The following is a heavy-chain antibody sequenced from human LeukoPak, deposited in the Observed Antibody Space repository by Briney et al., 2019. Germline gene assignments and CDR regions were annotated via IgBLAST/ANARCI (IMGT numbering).Heavy chain of an antibody. CDR3: ARPAYCGGDCYWDAFDI. CDR2: ISSSSSYI. J-gene: IGHJ3*02. CDR1: GFTFSSYS. D-gene: IGHD2-21*02. Sequence: PGGSLRLSCAASGFTFSSYSMNWVRRAPGKGLEWVSSISSSSSYIYYADSVKGRFTISRDNAKNTLYLQMNSLRAEDTALYYCARPAYCGGDCYWDAFDIWGQGTMVTVSS. V-gene: IGHV3-21*04.